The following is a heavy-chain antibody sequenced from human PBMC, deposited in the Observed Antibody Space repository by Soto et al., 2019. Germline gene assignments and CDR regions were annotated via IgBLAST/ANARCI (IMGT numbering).Heavy chain of an antibody. CDR1: GFTLSSYG. Sequence: QVQLVEYGGGVVQPGRSLRLSCAASGFTLSSYGMHWVRQAPGKGLEWVAVIWYDGSNKYYADSVKGRFTISRDNSKNTLYLQMNSLRAEDTAVYYCARDGRPLRTVTTKVLYWYFDLWGRGTLVTVSS. D-gene: IGHD4-17*01. V-gene: IGHV3-33*01. J-gene: IGHJ2*01. CDR3: ARDGRPLRTVTTKVLYWYFDL. CDR2: IWYDGSNK.